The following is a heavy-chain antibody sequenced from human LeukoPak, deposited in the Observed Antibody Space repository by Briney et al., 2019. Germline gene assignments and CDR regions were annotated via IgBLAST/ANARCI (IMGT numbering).Heavy chain of an antibody. CDR3: ARDREPYYYDSSGYYYFDY. Sequence: GGSLRLSCAASGFTFSNAWMSWVRQAPGKGLEWVANIKQDGSEKYYVDSVKGRFTISRDNAKNSLYLQMNSLRAEDTAVYYCARDREPYYYDSSGYYYFDYWGQGTLVTVSS. CDR1: GFTFSNAW. CDR2: IKQDGSEK. D-gene: IGHD3-22*01. J-gene: IGHJ4*02. V-gene: IGHV3-7*01.